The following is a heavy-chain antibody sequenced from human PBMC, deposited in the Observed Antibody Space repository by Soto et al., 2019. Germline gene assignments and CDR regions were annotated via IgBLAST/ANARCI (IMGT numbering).Heavy chain of an antibody. CDR1: GGSFSGYY. J-gene: IGHJ6*04. CDR3: ATGSGYTYAMDF. D-gene: IGHD5-18*01. Sequence: PSETLSLTCAVYGGSFSGYYWSWIRQPPGKGLEWIGEINHSGSTNYNPSLKSRVTISVDTSKNQFSLKLSSVTAADTAVYYCATGSGYTYAMDFWGKGLTVSVFS. V-gene: IGHV4-34*01. CDR2: INHSGST.